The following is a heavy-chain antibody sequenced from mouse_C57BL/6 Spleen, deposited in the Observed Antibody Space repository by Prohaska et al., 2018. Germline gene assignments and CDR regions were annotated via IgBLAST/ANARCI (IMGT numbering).Heavy chain of an antibody. J-gene: IGHJ1*03. CDR2: INPDSSTM. D-gene: IGHD4-1*01. V-gene: IGHV4-1*01. CDR1: GIAFSSYW. Sequence: EVKLLQSGGGLVQPGGSLKLSCAASGIAFSSYWMSWVRRAPGKGLEWIGEINPDSSTMNYAPSLKDKFISSRDNAKNTLYLQMSKVRSEDTALYYCASPNWDWYFDDWGTVTTVTVSS. CDR3: ASPNWDWYFDD.